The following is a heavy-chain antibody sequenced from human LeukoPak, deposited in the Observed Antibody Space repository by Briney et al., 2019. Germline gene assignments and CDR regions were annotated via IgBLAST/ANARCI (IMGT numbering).Heavy chain of an antibody. CDR1: GGSISSGGYS. D-gene: IGHD4-23*01. J-gene: IGHJ5*02. Sequence: SETLSLTCAVSGGSISSGGYSWSWIRQPPGKGLEWIGYIYHSGSTYYNPSLKSRVTISVDRSKNQFSLKLSSVTAADTAVYYCAREGVPYSRTVGWFDPWGQGTLVIVSS. CDR2: IYHSGST. CDR3: AREGVPYSRTVGWFDP. V-gene: IGHV4-30-2*01.